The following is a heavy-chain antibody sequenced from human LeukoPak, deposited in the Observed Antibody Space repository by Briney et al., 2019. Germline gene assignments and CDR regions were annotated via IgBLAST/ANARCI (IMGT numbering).Heavy chain of an antibody. J-gene: IGHJ6*03. D-gene: IGHD4-17*01. CDR3: ARDYSVSYYYYYYMDV. V-gene: IGHV1-2*02. Sequence: GASVKVSCKASGYTFTGYYMHWVRQAPGQGLEWMGWINPNSGGTNYAQEFQGRVTMTRDTSISTAYMELSRLRSDDTAVYYCARDYSVSYYYYYYMDVWGKGTTVTVSS. CDR2: INPNSGGT. CDR1: GYTFTGYY.